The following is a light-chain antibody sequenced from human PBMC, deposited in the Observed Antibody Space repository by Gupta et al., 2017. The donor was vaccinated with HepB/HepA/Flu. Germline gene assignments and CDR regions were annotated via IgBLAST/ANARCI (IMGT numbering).Light chain of an antibody. J-gene: IGKJ1*01. CDR1: QGISSW. CDR3: QQTNSFPWT. Sequence: DIQRTHPQSSVSASVGDRVTITGRACQGISSWLAWYQQKPGKAPKLLIYAASSLQSGVPSRFSGSGAGTDFTLTISSLHPEDFATYYCQQTNSFPWTFGQGTKVEIK. V-gene: IGKV1-12*01. CDR2: AAS.